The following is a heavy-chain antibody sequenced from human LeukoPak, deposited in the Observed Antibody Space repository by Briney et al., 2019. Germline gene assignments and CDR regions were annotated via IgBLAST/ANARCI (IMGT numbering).Heavy chain of an antibody. CDR2: ISGSGGST. CDR1: GFTFSSYA. Sequence: PGGSLRLSCAASGFTFSSYAMSWVRQAPGKGLEWVSAISGSGGSTYYADSVKGRFTISRDNSKNTLCLQMNSLRAEDTAVYYCAKVPPVALLAPPDYWGQGTLVTVSS. J-gene: IGHJ4*02. CDR3: AKVPPVALLAPPDY. D-gene: IGHD3-3*02. V-gene: IGHV3-23*01.